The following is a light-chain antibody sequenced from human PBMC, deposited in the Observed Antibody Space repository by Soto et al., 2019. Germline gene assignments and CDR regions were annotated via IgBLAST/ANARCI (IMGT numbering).Light chain of an antibody. Sequence: NFMLTQPHSVSESPGKTVTISCTRSSGSFASNYVQWYQQRPGSAPTTVIYEDNQRPSGVPDRFSGSIDSSSNSASLTISALKTEDEADYYCQSYDSSNHAVFGGGTQLTVL. V-gene: IGLV6-57*04. J-gene: IGLJ2*01. CDR3: QSYDSSNHAV. CDR2: EDN. CDR1: SGSFASNY.